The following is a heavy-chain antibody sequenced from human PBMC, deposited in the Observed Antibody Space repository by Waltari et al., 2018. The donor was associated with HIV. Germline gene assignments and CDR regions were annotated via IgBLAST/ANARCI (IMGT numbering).Heavy chain of an antibody. CDR2: ISSSSGHM. D-gene: IGHD6-19*01. CDR3: ASRSSGRVAYGLDV. V-gene: IGHV3-21*01. CDR1: GFTFRRYG. J-gene: IGHJ6*02. Sequence: EVQLVESGGGLVKPGGSLRLSCAGSGFTFRRYGMNWVRQAPGKGLEWVAYISSSSGHMKYADSVKGRFTISRDNAKNSLYLQINSLRAEDTAVYYCASRSSGRVAYGLDVWGQGTTVIVSS.